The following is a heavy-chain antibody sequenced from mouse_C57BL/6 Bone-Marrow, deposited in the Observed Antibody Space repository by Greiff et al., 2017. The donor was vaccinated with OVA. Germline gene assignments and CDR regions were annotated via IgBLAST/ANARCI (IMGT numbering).Heavy chain of an antibody. D-gene: IGHD2-5*01. CDR1: GFTFSDYY. Sequence: DVKLVESGGGLVQPGGSLKLSCAASGFTFSDYYMYWVRQTPEKRLEWVAYISNGGGSTYYPDTVKGRFTISRDNAKNTLYLQMSRLKSEDTAMYYCARRYYSNLDYWGQGTTLTVSS. CDR3: ARRYYSNLDY. V-gene: IGHV5-12*01. J-gene: IGHJ2*01. CDR2: ISNGGGST.